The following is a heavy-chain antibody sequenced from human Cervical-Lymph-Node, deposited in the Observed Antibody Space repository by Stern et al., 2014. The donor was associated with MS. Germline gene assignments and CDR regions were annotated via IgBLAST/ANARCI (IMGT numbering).Heavy chain of an antibody. CDR3: AINYVDIATASLGAFEI. D-gene: IGHD5-12*01. CDR2: MWYAGNTI. Sequence: VQLVESWGGVVQPGRSLRLSCAASGFSFSTYGMHWVRQAPGKGVEWVAVMWYAGNTIKDADSGTGRFTMSRDISMTMFIMQSNNLRAEDKAINYCAINYVDIATASLGAFEIWGQGTMVTVSS. CDR1: GFSFSTYG. V-gene: IGHV3-33*01. J-gene: IGHJ3*02.